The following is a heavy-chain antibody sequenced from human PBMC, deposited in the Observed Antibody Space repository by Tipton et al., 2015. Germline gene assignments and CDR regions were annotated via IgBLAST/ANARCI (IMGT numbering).Heavy chain of an antibody. J-gene: IGHJ6*02. D-gene: IGHD6-6*01. CDR3: ARGGATRPYNYGMDV. CDR1: GFTVSSNY. CDR2: IYSGGRT. Sequence: SLRLSCAASGFTVSSNYMTWVRQAPGKGLEWVSVIYSGGRTYYADSVKGRFTISRDNSKDTLYLQMNSLRAEDTAVYYCARGGATRPYNYGMDVWGQGTTVTVSS. V-gene: IGHV3-53*01.